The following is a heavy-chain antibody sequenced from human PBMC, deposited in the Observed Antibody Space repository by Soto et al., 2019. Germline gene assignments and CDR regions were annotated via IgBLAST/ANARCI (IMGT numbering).Heavy chain of an antibody. Sequence: PSETLSLTCTVSGGSISSGGYYWSWIRQHPGKGLEWIGYIYYSGSTYYNPSLKSRVTISVGTSKNQFSLKLSSVTAADTAVYYCARDRMVRGLEGDMYNWFDPWGQGTLVTVSS. CDR3: ARDRMVRGLEGDMYNWFDP. CDR1: GGSISSGGYY. CDR2: IYYSGST. D-gene: IGHD3-10*01. V-gene: IGHV4-31*03. J-gene: IGHJ5*02.